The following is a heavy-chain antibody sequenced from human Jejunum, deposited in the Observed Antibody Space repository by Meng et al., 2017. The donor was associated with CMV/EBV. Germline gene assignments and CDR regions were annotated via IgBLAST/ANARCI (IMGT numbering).Heavy chain of an antibody. CDR1: GFTFNNYG. CDR3: AKSTVLMVYASDY. CDR2: IYSRSTRT. V-gene: IGHV3-23*03. J-gene: IGHJ4*02. Sequence: SGFTFNNYGMNWVRQAPGKGLEWVSTIYSRSTRTYYADSVRGRFTISRDDSKNTLYLQMDSLRAEDTAVYYCAKSTVLMVYASDYWGQGTRVTVSS. D-gene: IGHD2-8*01.